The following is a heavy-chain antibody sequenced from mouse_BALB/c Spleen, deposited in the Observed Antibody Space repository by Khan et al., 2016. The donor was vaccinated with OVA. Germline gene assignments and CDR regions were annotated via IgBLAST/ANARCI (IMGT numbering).Heavy chain of an antibody. D-gene: IGHD3-3*01. CDR1: GYSITSDYA. CDR3: TGGRAY. J-gene: IGHJ3*01. Sequence: EVQLQESGPGLVKPSQSLSLTCTVTGYSITSDYAWNWIRQFPGNKLEWMGYISYGGTTSYTPSLKSRISITRDTSKNQFFLQLNSLTTEDTATYYCTGGRAYWGQGTLVTVSA. V-gene: IGHV3-2*02. CDR2: ISYGGTT.